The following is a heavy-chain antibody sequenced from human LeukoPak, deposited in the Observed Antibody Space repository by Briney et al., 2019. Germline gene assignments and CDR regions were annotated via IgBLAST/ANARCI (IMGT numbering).Heavy chain of an antibody. V-gene: IGHV3-23*01. Sequence: GGSLRLSCAASGFTFSDYGMNWVRQAPGKGLEWVSTISGGGGSTYYADSVKGRFTISRDNSKNTLYLQMNSLRAEDTAIYYCAKSSGGSYSWFDPWGQGNLVTVSS. D-gene: IGHD2-15*01. CDR3: AKSSGGSYSWFDP. J-gene: IGHJ5*02. CDR2: ISGGGGST. CDR1: GFTFSDYG.